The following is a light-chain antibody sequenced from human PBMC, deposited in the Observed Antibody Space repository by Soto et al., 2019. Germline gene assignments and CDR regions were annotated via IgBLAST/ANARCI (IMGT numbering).Light chain of an antibody. CDR3: QSYDSRLSGHVV. CDR1: SSDIGADSD. CDR2: GDS. V-gene: IGLV1-40*01. Sequence: QSVLTQPPSVSGAPGQRVTISCTGGSSDIGADSDVHWYQQLPGTAPRLLIYGDSNRPSGVPARFSGSKSGSSASLAITGLQAEDEADYYCQSYDSRLSGHVVFGGGTKVTAL. J-gene: IGLJ2*01.